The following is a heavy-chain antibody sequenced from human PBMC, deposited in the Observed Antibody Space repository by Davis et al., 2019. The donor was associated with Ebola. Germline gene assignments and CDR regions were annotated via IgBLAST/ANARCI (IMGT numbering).Heavy chain of an antibody. CDR3: ARGGRNYFPY. CDR2: INPSGGST. J-gene: IGHJ4*02. CDR1: GYTFTSYY. V-gene: IGHV1-46*01. D-gene: IGHD6-25*01. Sequence: ASVKVSCKASGYTFTSYYMHWVRQAPGQGLEWMGIINPSGGSTSYAQKFQGRVTMTRDTSTSTAYMELRSLRSDDTAVYYCARGGRNYFPYWGQGTLVTVSS.